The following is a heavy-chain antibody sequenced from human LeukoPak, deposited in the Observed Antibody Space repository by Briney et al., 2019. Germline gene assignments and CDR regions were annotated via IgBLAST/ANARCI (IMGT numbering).Heavy chain of an antibody. CDR3: AREIAAAGTAFDP. Sequence: SVKVSCKASGGTFSSYAISWVRQAPGQGLEWMGRIIPILGIANYAQKFQGRVTIIADKSTSTAYMELSSLRSEDTAVYYCAREIAAAGTAFDPWGQGTLVTVSS. D-gene: IGHD6-13*01. CDR2: IIPILGIA. V-gene: IGHV1-69*04. J-gene: IGHJ5*02. CDR1: GGTFSSYA.